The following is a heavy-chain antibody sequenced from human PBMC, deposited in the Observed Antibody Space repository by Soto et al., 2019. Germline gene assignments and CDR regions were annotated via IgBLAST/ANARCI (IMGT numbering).Heavy chain of an antibody. Sequence: GGSLRLSCAASGFTFSDYTMYWVRQAPGKGLEWVAVISYGGSNKYYADSVKGRFTISRDNSKNTLYLQMSSLRAEDTAVYFCARVSGYFTNRSCGAPSYYYYGLDVWGQGTTVTVSS. CDR1: GFTFSDYT. D-gene: IGHD2-8*01. J-gene: IGHJ6*02. V-gene: IGHV3-30-3*01. CDR3: ARVSGYFTNRSCGAPSYYYYGLDV. CDR2: ISYGGSNK.